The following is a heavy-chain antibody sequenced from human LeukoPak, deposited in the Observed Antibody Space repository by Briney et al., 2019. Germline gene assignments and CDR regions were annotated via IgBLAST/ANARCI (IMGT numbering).Heavy chain of an antibody. J-gene: IGHJ4*02. CDR1: GFTFSSYG. D-gene: IGHD3-22*01. CDR3: ARDFDDSLDY. CDR2: IRYDGSNK. V-gene: IGHV3-30*02. Sequence: PGGSLRLSCAASGFTFSSYGMHWVRQAPGKGLEWVAFIRYDGSNKYYADSVKGRFTISRDNSKNTLYLQMNSLRAEDTAVYYCARDFDDSLDYWGQGTLVTVSS.